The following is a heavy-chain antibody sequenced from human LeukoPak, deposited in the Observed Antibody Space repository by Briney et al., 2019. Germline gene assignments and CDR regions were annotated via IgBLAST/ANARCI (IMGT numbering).Heavy chain of an antibody. D-gene: IGHD5-12*01. V-gene: IGHV3-9*01. J-gene: IGHJ4*02. CDR2: ISWNSGSI. CDR1: GFTFNDYA. CDR3: AKGAGLGXXXXDC. Sequence: GGSLRLSCAASGFTFNDYAMNWVRQAPGKGLEWVSGISWNSGSIGNAYSVKGRFTISRDNTKNSLYLQMNSLRAEDTALYYCAKGAGLGXXXXDCWGQGTLXTVSS.